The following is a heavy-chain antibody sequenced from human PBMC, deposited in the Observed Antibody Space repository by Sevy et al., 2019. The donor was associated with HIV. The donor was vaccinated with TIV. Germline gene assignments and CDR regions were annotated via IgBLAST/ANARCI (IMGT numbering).Heavy chain of an antibody. D-gene: IGHD3-10*01. CDR3: AKDMGYGMDV. J-gene: IGHJ6*02. CDR1: GFTFSSYG. Sequence: GGCLRLSCAASGFTFSSYGMHWVRQAPGKGLEWVAVISYDGSNKYYADSVKGRFTISGDNSKNTLYLQMNSLRAEDTAVYYSAKDMGYGMDVWGQGTTVTVSS. V-gene: IGHV3-30*18. CDR2: ISYDGSNK.